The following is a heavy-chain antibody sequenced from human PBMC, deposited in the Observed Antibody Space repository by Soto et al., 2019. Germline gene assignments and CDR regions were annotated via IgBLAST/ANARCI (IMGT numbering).Heavy chain of an antibody. CDR2: INGNGRST. CDR3: ASYNWPATSDY. CDR1: GLSLNSLW. J-gene: IGHJ4*01. V-gene: IGHV3-74*01. D-gene: IGHD1-20*01. Sequence: EVQLVESGGGLVQPGGSLRLSCAATGLSLNSLWMYWIRQSPGGGLQWISGINGNGRSTRYVDSVSGRFTISRDNAQNTVYLQMNSLRAEDTAIYYCASYNWPATSDYWGHGTPVTVSS.